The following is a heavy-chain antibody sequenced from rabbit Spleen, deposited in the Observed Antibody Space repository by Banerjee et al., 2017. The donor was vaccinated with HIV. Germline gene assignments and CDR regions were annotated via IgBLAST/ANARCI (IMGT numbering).Heavy chain of an antibody. CDR3: ARGSATMTMVITGYYLYL. CDR1: GFDLSSYYY. Sequence: QSLEESGGGLVKPGAPLTLTCKASGFDLSSYYYLCWVRQAPGKGLEWIGCLYTDVLTTWYASWVNGRFTISKASSTTVTLQMTSLTAADTATYFCARGSATMTMVITGYYLYLWGPGTLVTVS. CDR2: LYTDVLTT. D-gene: IGHD2-1*01. J-gene: IGHJ4*01. V-gene: IGHV1S40*01.